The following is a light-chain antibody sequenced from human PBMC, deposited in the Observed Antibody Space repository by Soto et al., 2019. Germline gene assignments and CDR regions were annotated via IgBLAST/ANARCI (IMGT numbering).Light chain of an antibody. J-gene: IGKJ3*01. CDR1: QSVSSSY. CDR2: GAS. Sequence: DIVLTQSPGTLSLSPGERATLSCRASQSVSSSYLAWYQQRPGQAPRLLIFGASYRATGIPDRFSGSGSGTDFTLTISRLEPEDFAVYYCQQYSSSPPEFTFGPGTKVDI. CDR3: QQYSSSPPEFT. V-gene: IGKV3-20*01.